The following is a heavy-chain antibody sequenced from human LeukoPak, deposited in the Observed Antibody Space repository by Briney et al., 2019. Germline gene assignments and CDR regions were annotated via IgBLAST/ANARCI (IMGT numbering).Heavy chain of an antibody. CDR3: ARETLITTSAFNM. D-gene: IGHD3-22*01. Sequence: ASVEVSCKASGYTFTGSYMHWVRQAPGQGLEWMGWISPNSGGTHYAQKFQGRVTMTRDTSITTAYMELSRLRSDDTAVYYCARETLITTSAFNMWGQGTMVTVSS. CDR2: ISPNSGGT. CDR1: GYTFTGSY. V-gene: IGHV1-2*02. J-gene: IGHJ3*02.